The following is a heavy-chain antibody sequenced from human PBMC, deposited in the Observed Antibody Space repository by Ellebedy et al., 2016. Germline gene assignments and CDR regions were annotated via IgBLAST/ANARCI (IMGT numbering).Heavy chain of an antibody. V-gene: IGHV4-59*12. D-gene: IGHD6-19*01. CDR3: ARVAMRTVAGRKYYYGMDV. Sequence: SETLSLTCTVSGGSISSYYWSWIRQSPGKGLEWIGYIYYSGSTNYNPSLKSRVTISVDRSKSQFSLKLNSVTAADTAVYYCARVAMRTVAGRKYYYGMDVWGQGTTVTVSS. CDR2: IYYSGST. J-gene: IGHJ6*02. CDR1: GGSISSYY.